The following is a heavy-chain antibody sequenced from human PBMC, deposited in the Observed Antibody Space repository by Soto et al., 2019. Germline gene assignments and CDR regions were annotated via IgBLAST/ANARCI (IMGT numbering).Heavy chain of an antibody. Sequence: SETLSLTCTVSGGSISSGDYYWSWIRQPPGKGLGWIGYIYYSGGTYYNPSLKSRVTISVDTSKNQFSLKLSSVTAADTAVYYCARVNMVRGVITTYYLDYWGQGTLVTVS. CDR1: GGSISSGDYY. D-gene: IGHD3-10*01. CDR3: ARVNMVRGVITTYYLDY. CDR2: IYYSGGT. J-gene: IGHJ4*02. V-gene: IGHV4-30-4*01.